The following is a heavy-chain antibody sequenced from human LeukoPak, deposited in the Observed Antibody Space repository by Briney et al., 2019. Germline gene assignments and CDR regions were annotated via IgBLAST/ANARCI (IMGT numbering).Heavy chain of an antibody. CDR3: ARDRTYGSGIRAFDI. Sequence: GGSLRLSCAASGFTFSSYSMNWVRQAPGKGLEWVSSISSSSSYIYYADSVKGRFTISRDNAKNSLYLQMNSLRAEDTAVYYCARDRTYGSGIRAFDIWGQGTMVTVSS. J-gene: IGHJ3*02. V-gene: IGHV3-21*01. CDR1: GFTFSSYS. CDR2: ISSSSSYI. D-gene: IGHD3-10*01.